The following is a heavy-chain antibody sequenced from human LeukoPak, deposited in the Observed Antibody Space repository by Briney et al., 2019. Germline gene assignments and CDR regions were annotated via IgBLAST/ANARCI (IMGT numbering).Heavy chain of an antibody. J-gene: IGHJ5*01. V-gene: IGHV3-21*01. CDR1: GFTFRTHS. CDR2: ISSSGTYI. CDR3: ARVGDYDADCGGDCYLFDS. D-gene: IGHD2-21*01. Sequence: PGRSLRLSCAASGFTFRTHSMNWVRQAPGKGLEWVASISSSGTYIYHSDSVKGRFSTSRDNAKNSLYLPRNSLRAEDTAVYYCARVGDYDADCGGDCYLFDSWGQGTMVTVSS.